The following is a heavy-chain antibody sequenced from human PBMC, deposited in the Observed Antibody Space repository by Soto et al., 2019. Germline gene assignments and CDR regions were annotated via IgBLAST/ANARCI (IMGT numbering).Heavy chain of an antibody. CDR2: IHPGASDT. J-gene: IGHJ4*01. CDR3: ARHSSTAAPGYFDY. Sequence: EVQLVQSGAEVRKPGESLKISCKGSGYNFPNYWIGWVRQMPGKGLECMGIIHPGASDTRYSPSFQGQVTISADRSISTAYLQWSSLMASDTAMYYCARHSSTAAPGYFDYWGHGTLVTVSS. D-gene: IGHD2-2*03. CDR1: GYNFPNYW. V-gene: IGHV5-51*01.